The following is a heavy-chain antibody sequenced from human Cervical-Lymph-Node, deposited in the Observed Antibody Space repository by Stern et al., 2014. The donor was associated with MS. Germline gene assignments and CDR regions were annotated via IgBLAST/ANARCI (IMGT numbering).Heavy chain of an antibody. CDR2: TYYRSKWYN. J-gene: IGHJ4*02. Sequence: QVQLGQSGPGLVQPSQTLSLTCAISGDSVSTTSAAWNWIRQSPSRGLAWLGRTYYRSKWYNDYAVSVKGRLTINPDTSKNQFSLQLNSVTPEDTAVYYCARDSYYVSGSYFPGFDYWGQGILVTVSA. V-gene: IGHV6-1*01. CDR1: GDSVSTTSAA. D-gene: IGHD3-10*01. CDR3: ARDSYYVSGSYFPGFDY.